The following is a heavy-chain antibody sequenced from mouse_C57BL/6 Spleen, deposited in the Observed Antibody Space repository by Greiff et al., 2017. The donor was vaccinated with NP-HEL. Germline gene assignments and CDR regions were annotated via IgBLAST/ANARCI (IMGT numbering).Heavy chain of an antibody. CDR2: INPGSGGT. V-gene: IGHV1-54*01. D-gene: IGHD3-1*01. Sequence: QVQLQQSGAELVRPGTSVKVSCKASGYAFTNYLIEWVKQRPGQGLEWIGVINPGSGGTNYNEKFKGKATLTADKSSSTAYMQLSSLTSEDSAVYFCARSGERYFDGWGTGTTVTVSS. CDR3: ARSGERYFDG. J-gene: IGHJ1*03. CDR1: GYAFTNYL.